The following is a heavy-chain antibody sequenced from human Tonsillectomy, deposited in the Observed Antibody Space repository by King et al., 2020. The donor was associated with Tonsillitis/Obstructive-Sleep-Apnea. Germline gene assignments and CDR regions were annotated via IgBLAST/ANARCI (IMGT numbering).Heavy chain of an antibody. CDR1: GYTFSSYG. V-gene: IGHV1-18*01. J-gene: IGHJ6*03. CDR2: ISGYNGNT. CDR3: ARVRVTFGGVISYYMDV. D-gene: IGHD3-16*01. Sequence: QLVQSGAEVKKPGASVNVSCKASGYTFSSYGISWVRQAPGQGLEWMGWISGYNGNTYYAQKFQGRVTMTTDTSTSTSYMDLRSLRSDDTAVYYCARVRVTFGGVISYYMDVWGKGTTVTVSS.